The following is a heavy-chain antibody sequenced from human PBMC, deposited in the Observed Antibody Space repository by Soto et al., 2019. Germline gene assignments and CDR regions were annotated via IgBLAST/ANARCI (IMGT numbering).Heavy chain of an antibody. D-gene: IGHD3-10*01. CDR3: ARHNYGSGSTYFDY. Sequence: SETLSLTCTVSGGSISSGNYYWSWIRQPPGKGLEWIGFISYSGSTYYSTSLKSRVTISVDTSKNQFSLKLNSMTAADTAVYYCARHNYGSGSTYFDYWGQGTLVTVSS. V-gene: IGHV4-30-4*01. CDR2: ISYSGST. CDR1: GGSISSGNYY. J-gene: IGHJ4*02.